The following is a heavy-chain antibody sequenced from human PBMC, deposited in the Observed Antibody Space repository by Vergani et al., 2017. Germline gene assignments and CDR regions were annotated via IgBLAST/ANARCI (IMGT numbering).Heavy chain of an antibody. D-gene: IGHD4-11*01. Sequence: QVQLVQSGAEVKKPGSSVKVSCKASGGTFSSYAISWVRQAPGQGLEWMGRIIPIFGTANYAQKFQGRVTITADESTSTAYVELSSLRSEDTAVYYCARVEALQYKGYYYCYCMDVGGKGTTVTVSS. V-gene: IGHV1-69*01. CDR2: IIPIFGTA. J-gene: IGHJ6*03. CDR1: GGTFSSYA. CDR3: ARVEALQYKGYYYCYCMDV.